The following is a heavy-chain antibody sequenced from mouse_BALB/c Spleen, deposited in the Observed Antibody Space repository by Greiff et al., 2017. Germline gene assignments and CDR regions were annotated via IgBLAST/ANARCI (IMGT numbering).Heavy chain of an antibody. CDR2: IWGGGST. J-gene: IGHJ4*01. CDR1: GFSLSRYS. V-gene: IGHV2-6-4*01. Sequence: VKLVESGPGLVAPSQSLSITCTVSGFSLSRYSVHWVRQPPGKGLEWLGMIWGGGSTDYNSALKSRLSISKDNSKSQVFLKMNSLQTDDTAMYYCARNGDYYGYEGAMDYWGQGTSVTVSS. D-gene: IGHD1-2*01. CDR3: ARNGDYYGYEGAMDY.